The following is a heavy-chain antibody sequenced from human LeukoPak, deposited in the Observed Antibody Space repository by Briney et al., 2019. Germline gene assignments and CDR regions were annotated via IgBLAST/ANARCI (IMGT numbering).Heavy chain of an antibody. J-gene: IGHJ5*02. CDR1: GFTFSSYA. V-gene: IGHV3-23*01. CDR2: ISGSGGST. CDR3: AKYEESHILTPNWFDP. Sequence: PGGSLRLSCAASGFTFSSYAMSWVRQAPGKGLEWVSAISGSGGSTYYADSVKGRFTISRDNSKNTLYLQMSSLRAEDTAVYYCAKYEESHILTPNWFDPWGQGTLVTVSS. D-gene: IGHD3-9*01.